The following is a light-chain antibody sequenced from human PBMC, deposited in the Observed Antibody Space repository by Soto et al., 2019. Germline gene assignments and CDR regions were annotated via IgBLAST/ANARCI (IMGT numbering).Light chain of an antibody. J-gene: IGLJ1*01. CDR3: GAWDGSLSADI. Sequence: QSVLTQPPAVSAAPGQKVTISCSGSSSNIGSNHVSWYQHLPGTAPKLIIFDSNKRPSGIPDRISASKSATSATLGITGLQTGDEADYYCGAWDGSLSADIFGTGTKVTVL. V-gene: IGLV1-51*01. CDR2: DSN. CDR1: SSNIGSNH.